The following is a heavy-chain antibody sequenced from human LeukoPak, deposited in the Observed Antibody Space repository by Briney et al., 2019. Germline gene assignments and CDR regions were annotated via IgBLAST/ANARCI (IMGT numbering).Heavy chain of an antibody. CDR1: GYTLTELS. Sequence: ASVKVSCKVSGYTLTELSMHWVRQAPGKGREGMGGFDPEDGETIYAQKFQGRVTMTEDTSTDTAYMELRSLRSEDTAVYYCATAVWAGTRVWFDPWGQGTLVTVSS. CDR3: ATAVWAGTRVWFDP. D-gene: IGHD6-19*01. J-gene: IGHJ5*02. CDR2: FDPEDGET. V-gene: IGHV1-24*01.